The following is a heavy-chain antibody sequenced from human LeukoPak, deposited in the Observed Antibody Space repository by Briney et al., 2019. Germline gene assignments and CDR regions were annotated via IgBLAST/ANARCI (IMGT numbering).Heavy chain of an antibody. J-gene: IGHJ6*02. CDR1: GYTFTSYD. Sequence: ASVKVSCKASGYTFTSYDINWVRQATGQGLEWMGWMNPNSGNTGYAQKFQGRVTMTRNTSISTAYMELSSLRSEDTAVYYCARWGYYGSGSYIWIYYYGMDVWGQGTTVTVSS. CDR2: MNPNSGNT. CDR3: ARWGYYGSGSYIWIYYYGMDV. D-gene: IGHD3-10*01. V-gene: IGHV1-8*01.